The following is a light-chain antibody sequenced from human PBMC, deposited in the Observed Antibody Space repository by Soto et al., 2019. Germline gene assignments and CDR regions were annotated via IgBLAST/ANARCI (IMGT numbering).Light chain of an antibody. CDR2: AAS. CDR1: QGISNF. J-gene: IGKJ2*02. Sequence: DIQMTQSPSSLSASVGDRVTITCRASQGISNFLAWYQQKPGKVPKLLISAASTLQSGVPSRFSGSGSGTDFTLTITSLQPEDVAVYYCHQRNSWPRSTFGQGTKLQIK. V-gene: IGKV1-27*01. CDR3: HQRNSWPRST.